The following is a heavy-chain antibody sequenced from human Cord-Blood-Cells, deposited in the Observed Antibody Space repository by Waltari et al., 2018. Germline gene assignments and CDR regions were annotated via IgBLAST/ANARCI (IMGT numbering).Heavy chain of an antibody. V-gene: IGHV3-74*01. Sequence: EVQLVESGGGLVQPGGSLRISVSASGFTFRSYWMPWVRIAPGKGLVWVSSINSDVSSTSYADSVKGRFTISRDNAKNTLYLQMNSLRAEDTAVYYCARSAAGYYYYYYMDVWGKGTTVTVSS. CDR1: GFTFRSYW. D-gene: IGHD6-13*01. CDR3: ARSAAGYYYYYYMDV. J-gene: IGHJ6*03. CDR2: INSDVSST.